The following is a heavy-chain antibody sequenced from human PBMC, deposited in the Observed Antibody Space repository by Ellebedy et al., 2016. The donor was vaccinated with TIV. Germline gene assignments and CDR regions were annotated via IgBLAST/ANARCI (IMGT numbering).Heavy chain of an antibody. D-gene: IGHD1-26*01. Sequence: AASVKVSRKVSGYTLTELSMHWVRQAPGKGLEWMGGFDPEDGETIYAQKFQGRVTMTEDTSTDTADMELSSLRAEDTAVYYCATVGAWEPTATDAFDIWGQGTMVTVSS. CDR1: GYTLTELS. CDR2: FDPEDGET. CDR3: ATVGAWEPTATDAFDI. J-gene: IGHJ3*02. V-gene: IGHV1-24*01.